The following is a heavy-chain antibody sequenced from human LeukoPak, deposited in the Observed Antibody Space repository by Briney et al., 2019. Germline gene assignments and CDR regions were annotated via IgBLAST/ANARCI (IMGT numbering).Heavy chain of an antibody. CDR2: VSGSGGST. J-gene: IGHJ4*02. CDR3: ARDLRYSSRWNPFDY. Sequence: GGSLGLSCAASGFIFSSYAMNWVRQAPGKGLEWVSVVSGSGGSTDYADSVKGRFTISRDNFKNTVHLQMNSLRAEDTAVYYCARDLRYSSRWNPFDYWGQGTLVTVSS. V-gene: IGHV3-23*01. D-gene: IGHD6-13*01. CDR1: GFIFSSYA.